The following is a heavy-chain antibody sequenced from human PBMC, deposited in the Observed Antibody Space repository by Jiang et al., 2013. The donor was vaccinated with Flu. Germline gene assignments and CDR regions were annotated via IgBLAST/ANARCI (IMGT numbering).Heavy chain of an antibody. D-gene: IGHD3-22*01. Sequence: GVVQPGRSLRLSCAASGFIFSTSAMHWVRQTPGKGLEWVSAISGSGGSTYYADSVKGRFTISRDNSKNTLYLQMNSLRAEDTAVYYCAKGGHDSSGYYAGYWGQGTLVTVSS. V-gene: IGHV3-23*01. CDR2: ISGSGGST. J-gene: IGHJ4*02. CDR3: AKGGHDSSGYYAGY. CDR1: GFIFSTSA.